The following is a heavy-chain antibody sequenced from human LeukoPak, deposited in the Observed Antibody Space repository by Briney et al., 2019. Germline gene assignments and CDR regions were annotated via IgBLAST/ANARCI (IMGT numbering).Heavy chain of an antibody. D-gene: IGHD3-3*01. J-gene: IGHJ4*02. CDR3: TRDFVF. CDR2: INQDGSVK. CDR1: GFAFSTYW. Sequence: GGSLRLSCAASGFAFSTYWMDRVRQAPGKGLEWVGNINQDGSVKHYVDSVRGRFTISRDNARNSVYLQMNALRVEDTAVYYCTRDFVFWGQGTLVTASS. V-gene: IGHV3-7*01.